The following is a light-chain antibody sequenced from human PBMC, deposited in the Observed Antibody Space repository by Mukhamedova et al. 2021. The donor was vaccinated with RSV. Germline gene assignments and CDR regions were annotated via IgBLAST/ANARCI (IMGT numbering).Light chain of an antibody. CDR1: NIGSKS. CDR2: DDS. Sequence: GGNNIGSKSVHWYQQKPGQAPVLVVYDDSDRPSGIPERFSGSNSGNTATLTISRVEAGDEADYYCQVRDRSSDGVFGGGTKLTVL. J-gene: IGLJ2*01. CDR3: QVRDRSSDGV. V-gene: IGLV3-21*02.